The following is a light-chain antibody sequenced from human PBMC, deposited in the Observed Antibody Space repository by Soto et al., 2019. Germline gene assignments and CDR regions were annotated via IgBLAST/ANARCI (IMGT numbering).Light chain of an antibody. J-gene: IGKJ1*01. CDR3: QQYRDSRT. Sequence: EMGLTQSPGTLSLSPGERATLSCRASQSVSSNLAWYQQKPGQAPRLLIYGASSRATGIPDRFSGTGSGTDFTLTISRLDPEDFAVYYCQQYRDSRTFGQGTKVDI. CDR2: GAS. CDR1: QSVSSN. V-gene: IGKV3-20*01.